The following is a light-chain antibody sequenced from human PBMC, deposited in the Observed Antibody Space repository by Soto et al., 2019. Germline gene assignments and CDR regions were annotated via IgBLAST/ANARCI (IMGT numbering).Light chain of an antibody. CDR2: GAS. CDR1: QSVSSSY. V-gene: IGKV3-20*01. Sequence: EIVLTHSPGTLSLSPGEIATRSCRASQSVSSSYLAWYQQKPGQAPRLLIYGASSRATGIPDRFSGSGSGTDFTLTINRLEPEDFAVYYCQQYGSSITFGQGTRLEIK. CDR3: QQYGSSIT. J-gene: IGKJ5*01.